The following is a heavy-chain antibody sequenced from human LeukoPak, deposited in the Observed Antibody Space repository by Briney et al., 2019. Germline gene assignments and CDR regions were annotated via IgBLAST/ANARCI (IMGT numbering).Heavy chain of an antibody. V-gene: IGHV3-33*01. D-gene: IGHD6-19*01. CDR3: VRDRYSSSSGGSFDY. CDR2: VWFDGSNE. J-gene: IGHJ4*02. Sequence: GGSLRLSCAASGVTFRNCAMHGVRQAPGKGLGWVAVVWFDGSNEYSADSVKGRFTISRDNSKDTLYLQMNSLRAENTAVYYCVRDRYSSSSGGSFDYWGQGTLVTVSS. CDR1: GVTFRNCA.